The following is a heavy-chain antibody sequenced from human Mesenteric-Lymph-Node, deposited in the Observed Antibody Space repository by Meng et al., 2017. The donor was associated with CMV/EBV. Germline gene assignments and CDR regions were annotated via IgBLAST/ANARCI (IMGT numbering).Heavy chain of an antibody. CDR3: ARDVYGSGTP. CDR1: GYTFTSHG. J-gene: IGHJ5*02. Sequence: SCKASGYTFTSHGITWVRQAPGQGLEWMGWISPYTGNTNYAQKFQGRVIMTTDTSTSTAYMELRSLRSGDTAVYYCARDVYGSGTPWGQGVLVTVSS. CDR2: ISPYTGNT. V-gene: IGHV1-18*04. D-gene: IGHD3-10*01.